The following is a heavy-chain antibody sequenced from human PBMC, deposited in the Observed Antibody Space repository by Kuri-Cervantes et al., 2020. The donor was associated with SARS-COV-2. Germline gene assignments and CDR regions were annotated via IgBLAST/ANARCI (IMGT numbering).Heavy chain of an antibody. V-gene: IGHV5-51*01. D-gene: IGHD6-13*01. CDR1: GYSFTSYW. J-gene: IGHJ3*02. Sequence: KVSCKGSGYSFTSYWIGWVRQMPGKGLEWMGIIYPGDSDTRYSPSFQGQVTISADKSISTACLQWSSLKASDTAMYYCARPMSIAADDAFDIWGQGTMVTVSS. CDR3: ARPMSIAADDAFDI. CDR2: IYPGDSDT.